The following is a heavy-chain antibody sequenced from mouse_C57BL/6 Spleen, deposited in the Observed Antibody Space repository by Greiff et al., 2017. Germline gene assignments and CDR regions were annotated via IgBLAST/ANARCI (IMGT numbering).Heavy chain of an antibody. CDR1: GYTFTDYE. V-gene: IGHV1-15*01. CDR2: IDPETGGT. Sequence: VQLQQSGAELVRPGASVTLSCKASGYTFTDYEMHWVKQTPVHGLEWIGAIDPETGGTAYNQKFKGKAILTADKSSSTAYMELRSLTSEDSAVYYCTRKGMGLYAMDYWGQGTSVTVSS. D-gene: IGHD2-3*01. J-gene: IGHJ4*01. CDR3: TRKGMGLYAMDY.